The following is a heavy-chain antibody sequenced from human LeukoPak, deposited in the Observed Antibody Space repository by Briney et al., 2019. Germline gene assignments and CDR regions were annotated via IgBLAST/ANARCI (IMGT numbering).Heavy chain of an antibody. Sequence: ASVKVSCKASGYTFTSYGISWVRQAPGQGLEWMGWISAYNGNTNYAQKLQGRVTMTTDTSTSTAYMELRSLRSDDTAVYYCARDSRHVVRVKNDAFDIWGQGTMVTVSS. V-gene: IGHV1-18*01. CDR3: ARDSRHVVRVKNDAFDI. D-gene: IGHD2-15*01. J-gene: IGHJ3*02. CDR1: GYTFTSYG. CDR2: ISAYNGNT.